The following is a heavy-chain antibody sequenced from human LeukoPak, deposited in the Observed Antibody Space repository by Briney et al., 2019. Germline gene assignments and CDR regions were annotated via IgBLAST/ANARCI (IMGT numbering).Heavy chain of an antibody. CDR2: IIPIFGTA. Sequence: VASVKVSCKASGGTFSRYAMSWVRQASGQGLEWMGGIIPIFGTASFAQKFQGRVTITADESTGTAYMELSSLRSEDTAVYYCARVVTPRYCSTPSCYWKGWFDPWGQGTLVTVSS. CDR3: ARVVTPRYCSTPSCYWKGWFDP. D-gene: IGHD2-2*01. V-gene: IGHV1-69*13. CDR1: GGTFSRYA. J-gene: IGHJ5*02.